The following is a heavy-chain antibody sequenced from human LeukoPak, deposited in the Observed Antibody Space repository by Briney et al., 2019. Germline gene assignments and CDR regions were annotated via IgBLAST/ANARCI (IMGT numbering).Heavy chain of an antibody. Sequence: SQTLSLTCTVSGGSISSGDYYWSWIRQPPGKGLEWIGYIYYSGSTNYNPSLKSRVTISVDTSKNQFSLKLSSVTAADTAVYYCARYDLDHNWFDPWGQGTLVTVSS. J-gene: IGHJ5*02. CDR2: IYYSGST. D-gene: IGHD1-1*01. CDR1: GGSISSGDYY. CDR3: ARYDLDHNWFDP. V-gene: IGHV4-30-4*01.